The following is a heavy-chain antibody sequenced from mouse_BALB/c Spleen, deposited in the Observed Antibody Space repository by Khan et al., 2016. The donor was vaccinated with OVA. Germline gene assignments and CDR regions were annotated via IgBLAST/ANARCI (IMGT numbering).Heavy chain of an antibody. D-gene: IGHD1-1*01. J-gene: IGHJ4*01. Sequence: EVQLQESGPGLVKPSQSLSLTCTVTGYSITSNYAWNWIRQFPGNKLEWMGYISYSGSTNYNPSLKTRISITRDTSKNQFFLQLNSVTTEDTATYCCASGNYYGYAMDYWGQGTSITVSS. CDR3: ASGNYYGYAMDY. V-gene: IGHV3-2*02. CDR2: ISYSGST. CDR1: GYSITSNYA.